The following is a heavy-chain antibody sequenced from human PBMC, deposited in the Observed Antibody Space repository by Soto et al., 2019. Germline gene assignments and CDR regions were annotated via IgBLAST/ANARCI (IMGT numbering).Heavy chain of an antibody. CDR2: ITHSGGT. V-gene: IGHV4-34*01. D-gene: IGHD3-16*01. J-gene: IGHJ6*02. CDR1: GGSFSGYY. CDR3: ARDPEITVHPLFYYYYGMDV. Sequence: PSETLSLTCAVYGGSFSGYYWSWIRQPPGKGLEWIGEITHSGGTNYNPSLKSRVTISVDTSKNQFSLKLSSVTAADTAVYYCARDPEITVHPLFYYYYGMDVWGQGTTVTVSS.